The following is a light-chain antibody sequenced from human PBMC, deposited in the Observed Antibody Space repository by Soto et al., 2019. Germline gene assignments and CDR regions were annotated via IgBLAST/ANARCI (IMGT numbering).Light chain of an antibody. V-gene: IGLV2-11*01. J-gene: IGLJ1*01. CDR3: CSYAGRYTFV. Sequence: QSALTQPRSVSGSPGQSVTISCTGTSSDVGVYNYVSWYQQHPGKAPKLMIYDVTKRPSGVPDRFSGSKSANTASLTISGLQAEDEADYYCCSYAGRYTFVFGTGTKVTVL. CDR2: DVT. CDR1: SSDVGVYNY.